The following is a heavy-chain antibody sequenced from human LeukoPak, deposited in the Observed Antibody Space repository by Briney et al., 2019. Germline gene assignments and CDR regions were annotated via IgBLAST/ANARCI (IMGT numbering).Heavy chain of an antibody. D-gene: IGHD3-22*01. CDR2: IWYDGSND. J-gene: IGHJ4*02. Sequence: GGSLRLSCAASGFTFSGYGMHWVRQAPGKGLEWVAVIWYDGSNDDYADSVKGRFTISRDNSKSTLYLQMDSLRAEDTAIYYCARSIPRYDGSAYYPDYWGQGTLVTVSS. V-gene: IGHV3-33*01. CDR1: GFTFSGYG. CDR3: ARSIPRYDGSAYYPDY.